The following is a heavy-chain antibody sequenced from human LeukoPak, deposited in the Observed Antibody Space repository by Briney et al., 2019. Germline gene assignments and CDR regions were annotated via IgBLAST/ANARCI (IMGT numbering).Heavy chain of an antibody. Sequence: SETLSLTCAVYGGSFSDYYWNWIRQPPGKGLEWIGEINHSGSTNYNPSLKSRVTMSVDTSQNQLSLKLSSVTAADTAVYYCATHSGSFYYFDYWGQGTLVTVSS. D-gene: IGHD1-26*01. CDR1: GGSFSDYY. CDR2: INHSGST. V-gene: IGHV4-34*01. CDR3: ATHSGSFYYFDY. J-gene: IGHJ4*02.